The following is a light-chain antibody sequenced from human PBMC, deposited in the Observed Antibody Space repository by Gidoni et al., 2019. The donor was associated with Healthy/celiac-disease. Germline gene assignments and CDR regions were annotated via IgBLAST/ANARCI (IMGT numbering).Light chain of an antibody. V-gene: IGLV1-44*01. CDR3: AAWDDSLNGPHVV. Sequence: QSVLTQPPPASGTPAQRVTISCSGSSSNIGSKPVNWYQQLPGTAPKLLIYSNNQRPSGVPDRFYGSKSGTSASLAISGLQSEDEADYYCAAWDDSLNGPHVVFGGGTKLTVL. J-gene: IGLJ2*01. CDR2: SNN. CDR1: SSNIGSKP.